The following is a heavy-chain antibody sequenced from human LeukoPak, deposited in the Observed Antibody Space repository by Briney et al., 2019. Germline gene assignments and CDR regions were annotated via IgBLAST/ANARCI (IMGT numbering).Heavy chain of an antibody. J-gene: IGHJ6*03. D-gene: IGHD4-17*01. CDR2: MNPNSGNT. V-gene: IGHV1-8*03. Sequence: ASVKVSCKASGYTFTSYDINWVRQATGQGLEWMGWMNPNSGNTGYAQKFQGRATITRNTSISTAYMELSSLRSEDTAVYYCARGPPTVINYYYYYMDVWGKGTTVTVSS. CDR1: GYTFTSYD. CDR3: ARGPPTVINYYYYYMDV.